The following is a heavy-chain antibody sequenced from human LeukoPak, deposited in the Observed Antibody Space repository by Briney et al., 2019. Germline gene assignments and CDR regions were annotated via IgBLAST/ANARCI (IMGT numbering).Heavy chain of an antibody. CDR3: ATTPRYYDFWSGYYTYEKYFDY. Sequence: PSETLSLTCAVYGGSFSGYYWSWIRQPPGKGLEWIGEINHSGSTNYNPSLKSRVTISVDTSKNQFSLKLSSVTAADTAVYYCATTPRYYDFWSGYYTYEKYFDYWGQGTLVTVSS. CDR1: GGSFSGYY. CDR2: INHSGST. V-gene: IGHV4-34*01. J-gene: IGHJ4*02. D-gene: IGHD3-3*01.